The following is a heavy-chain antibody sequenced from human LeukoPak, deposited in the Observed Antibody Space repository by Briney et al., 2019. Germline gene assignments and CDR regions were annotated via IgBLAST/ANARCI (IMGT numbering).Heavy chain of an antibody. CDR2: IYSGGST. CDR1: GFTVSSNY. Sequence: GGSLRLPRAASGFTVSSNYVTWVSQAPGKGLEWVSVIYSGGSTYYADSVKGRFTLSRDNSKNTLFLQMNSLRAEDTAVYYCAREPQGDSSGDDAFDIWGQGTMVTVSS. D-gene: IGHD3-22*01. V-gene: IGHV3-66*01. CDR3: AREPQGDSSGDDAFDI. J-gene: IGHJ3*02.